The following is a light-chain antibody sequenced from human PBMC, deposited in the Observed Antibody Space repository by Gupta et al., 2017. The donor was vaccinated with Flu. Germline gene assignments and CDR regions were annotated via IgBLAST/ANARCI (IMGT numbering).Light chain of an antibody. J-gene: IGKJ2*03. CDR3: KQANLFPYS. Sequence: DIVMTHPPLSSPVTLGQPASISCRSSQSLVHSDGNTYLTWLHQRPGQPPRLLIYKVSNRGSGVPDSFSGGGAGTDFTLNISRVEADDVGIYYCKQANLFPYSFGQGTKLEI. CDR1: QSLVHSDGNTY. V-gene: IGKV2-24*01. CDR2: KVS.